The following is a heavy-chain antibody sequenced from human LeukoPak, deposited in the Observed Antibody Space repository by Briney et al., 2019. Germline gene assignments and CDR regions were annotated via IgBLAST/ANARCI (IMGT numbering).Heavy chain of an antibody. CDR3: VRASSYDFWSGYHFYFDC. CDR2: INHSGST. V-gene: IGHV4-34*01. CDR1: GGSFSGYY. Sequence: SETLSLTCAVYGGSFSGYYWSWIRQPPGKGLEWIGEINHSGSTNYNPSLKSRVTISVDTSKNQFSLKLSSVTAADTAVYYCVRASSYDFWSGYHFYFDCWGQGTLVTVSS. J-gene: IGHJ4*02. D-gene: IGHD3-3*01.